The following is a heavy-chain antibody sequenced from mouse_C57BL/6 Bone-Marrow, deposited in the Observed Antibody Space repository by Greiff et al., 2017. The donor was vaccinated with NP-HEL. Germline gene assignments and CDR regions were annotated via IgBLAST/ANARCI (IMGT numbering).Heavy chain of an antibody. Sequence: VHVKQSGPVLVKPGASVKMSCKASGYTFTDYYMNWVKQSHGKSLEWIGVINPYNGGTSYNQKFKGKATLTVDKSSSTAYMELNSLTSEDSAVYYCARWDTTVVATRLGAMDYWGQGTSVTVSS. V-gene: IGHV1-19*01. J-gene: IGHJ4*01. CDR3: ARWDTTVVATRLGAMDY. CDR1: GYTFTDYY. D-gene: IGHD1-1*01. CDR2: INPYNGGT.